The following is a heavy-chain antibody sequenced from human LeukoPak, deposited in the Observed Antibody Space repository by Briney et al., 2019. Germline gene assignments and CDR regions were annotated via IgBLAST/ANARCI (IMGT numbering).Heavy chain of an antibody. J-gene: IGHJ1*01. D-gene: IGHD2-15*01. V-gene: IGHV3-21*01. Sequence: GGSLRLSCAASGFTFSSYSMNWVRQAPGKGLEWVSSISSSSSYIYYADSVKGRFTISRDNAKNSLYLQMNSLRAEDTAVYYCASRVAIAGVDYFQHWGQGTLVTVSS. CDR2: ISSSSSYI. CDR3: ASRVAIAGVDYFQH. CDR1: GFTFSSYS.